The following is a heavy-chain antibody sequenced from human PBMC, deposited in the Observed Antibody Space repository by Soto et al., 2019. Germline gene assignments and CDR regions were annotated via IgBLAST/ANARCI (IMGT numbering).Heavy chain of an antibody. CDR3: AKEGQYYDILTGYRSYYGMDV. CDR1: GFTFSSVA. Sequence: GGSLRLCCAGSGFTFSSVAMTWVRQAPGKGLEWVSSISGSGDSTYYADSVKGRFTISRDNSKNTLYLQMNSLRAEDTAVYYCAKEGQYYDILTGYRSYYGMDVWGQGTTVTVSS. V-gene: IGHV3-23*01. CDR2: ISGSGDST. J-gene: IGHJ6*02. D-gene: IGHD3-9*01.